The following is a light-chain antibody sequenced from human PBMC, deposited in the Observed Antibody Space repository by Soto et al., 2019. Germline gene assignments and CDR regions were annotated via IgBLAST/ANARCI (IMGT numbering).Light chain of an antibody. CDR2: GAS. J-gene: IGKJ1*01. Sequence: KVMRQSPAPLNGSPGERATLSCRASQFVSSRSLAWYQQTPGQAPSLLIYGASNRATGIPDRFSGSGSGTDFTLTISRLEPEDFAVYYCQQYGSSPWTFGQGAKVDI. CDR3: QQYGSSPWT. CDR1: QFVSSRS. V-gene: IGKV3-20*01.